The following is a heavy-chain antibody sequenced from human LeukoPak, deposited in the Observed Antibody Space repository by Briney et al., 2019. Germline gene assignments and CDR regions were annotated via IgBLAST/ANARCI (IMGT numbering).Heavy chain of an antibody. CDR2: ISNISPYI. Sequence: GGSLRLSCVASGFTFGNFGMNWVRQAPGKGLEWVSFISNISPYIYYADSVKGRFTISRDDAKNSLYLQMNSLRAEDSAVYYCARDWRDQLLHPYYFDYWGQGALVTVSS. D-gene: IGHD1-1*01. V-gene: IGHV3-21*06. CDR1: GFTFGNFG. CDR3: ARDWRDQLLHPYYFDY. J-gene: IGHJ4*02.